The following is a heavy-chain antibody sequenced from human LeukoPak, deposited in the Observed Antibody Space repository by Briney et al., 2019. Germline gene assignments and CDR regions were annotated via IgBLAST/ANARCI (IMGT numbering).Heavy chain of an antibody. V-gene: IGHV3-33*01. J-gene: IGHJ4*02. CDR1: GFTFSSYG. CDR2: IWYDGSNK. CDR3: ARSDSSGNYFDY. D-gene: IGHD5-18*01. Sequence: GGSLRLSCAASGFTFSSYGMHWVRQAPGKGLEWVAVIWYDGSNKYYADSVKGRFTISRDNSKNTLYLQMNSLRAEDTAVYYCARSDSSGNYFDYWGQGTLVTVSS.